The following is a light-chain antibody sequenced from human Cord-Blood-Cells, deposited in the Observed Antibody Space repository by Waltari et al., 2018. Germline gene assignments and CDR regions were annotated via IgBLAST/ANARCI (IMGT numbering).Light chain of an antibody. J-gene: IGLJ3*02. CDR1: SSNIGSNY. CDR2: RNT. CDR3: AAWDDSLSGWV. Sequence: QSVLTQPPSASGTPGQRVTISCSGSSSNIGSNYVYWYQQPPGTAPNLPCYRNTPRPSGVPDRFSGSKSGTSASLAISGLRSEDEADYYCAAWDDSLSGWVFGGGTKLTVL. V-gene: IGLV1-47*01.